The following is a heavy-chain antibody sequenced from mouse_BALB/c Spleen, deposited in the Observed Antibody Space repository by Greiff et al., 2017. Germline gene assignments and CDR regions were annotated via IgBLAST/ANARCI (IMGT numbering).Heavy chain of an antibody. CDR3: TKLGRRDFDY. CDR1: GYTFTSYW. V-gene: IGHV1S22*01. CDR2: IYPGSGST. Sequence: LQQPGSELVRPGASVKLSCKASGYTFTSYWMHWVKQRPGQGLEWIGNIYPGSGSTNYDEKFKSKATLTVDTSSSTAYMQLSSLTSEDSAVYYCTKLGRRDFDYWGQGTTLTVSS. D-gene: IGHD4-1*01. J-gene: IGHJ2*01.